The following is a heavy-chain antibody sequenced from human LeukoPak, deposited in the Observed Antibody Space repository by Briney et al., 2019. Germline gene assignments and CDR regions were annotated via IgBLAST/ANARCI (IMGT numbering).Heavy chain of an antibody. CDR3: AKDRYYYDSSGYCNFDY. CDR1: GFTFDDYA. CDR2: ISWNSGSI. Sequence: GGSLRLSCAASGFTFDDYAMHWVRQAPGKGLEWVSGISWNSGSIGYADSVKGRFTISRDNAKNSLYLQMNSLRAEDTALYYCAKDRYYYDSSGYCNFDYWGQGTLVTVSS. J-gene: IGHJ4*02. V-gene: IGHV3-9*01. D-gene: IGHD3-22*01.